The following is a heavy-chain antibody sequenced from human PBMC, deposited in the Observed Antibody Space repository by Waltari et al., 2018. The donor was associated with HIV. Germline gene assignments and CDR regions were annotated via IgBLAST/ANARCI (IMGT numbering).Heavy chain of an antibody. Sequence: LVESGGGMVQPGGSLRLSCVASGFTFRRLWMNWVRPTPGQGVGGRQARGRGLEWVANMNQDVTEKYYVDSLKGRCSISRDNAKNSLYLQMNSLRAEDTGVYYCARGALWSRDWYFDLWGRGTLVTVSS. CDR2: MNQDVTEK. CDR3: ARGALWSRDWYFDL. J-gene: IGHJ2*01. CDR1: GFTFRRLW. V-gene: IGHV3-7*01. D-gene: IGHD2-21*01.